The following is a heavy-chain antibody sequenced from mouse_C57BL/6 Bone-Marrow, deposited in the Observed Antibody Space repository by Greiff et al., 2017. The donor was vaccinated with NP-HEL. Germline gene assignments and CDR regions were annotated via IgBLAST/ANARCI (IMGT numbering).Heavy chain of an antibody. CDR1: GYTFTDYY. CDR2: INPYNGGT. J-gene: IGHJ2*01. Sequence: EVQLQQSGPVLVKPGASVKMSCKASGYTFTDYYMNWVKQSHGKSLEWIGVINPYNGGTSYNQKFKGKATLTVDKSSSTAYMELNSLTSEDSAVYYCARRIYYYGSSSYYFDYWGQGTTLTVSS. D-gene: IGHD1-1*01. CDR3: ARRIYYYGSSSYYFDY. V-gene: IGHV1-19*01.